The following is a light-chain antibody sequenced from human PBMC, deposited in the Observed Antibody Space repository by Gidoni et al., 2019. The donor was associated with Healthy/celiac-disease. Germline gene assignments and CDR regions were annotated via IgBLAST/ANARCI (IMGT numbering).Light chain of an antibody. J-gene: IGKJ1*01. Sequence: EIVLTQSPATLSLSPGERATLSCRASQSVSSYLAWYQHKPGQAPRLLIYDASNRATGIPARFSGSGSGTDFTLTISSLEPEDFAVYYCQQRSNWPRGWTFGQGTKVEIK. CDR1: QSVSSY. CDR2: DAS. CDR3: QQRSNWPRGWT. V-gene: IGKV3-11*01.